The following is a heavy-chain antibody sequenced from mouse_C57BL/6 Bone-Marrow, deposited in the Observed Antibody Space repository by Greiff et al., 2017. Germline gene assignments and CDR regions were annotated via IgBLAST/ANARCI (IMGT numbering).Heavy chain of an antibody. D-gene: IGHD2-3*01. CDR2: IDPENGDT. V-gene: IGHV14-4*01. CDR1: GFNIKDDY. Sequence: VQLQQSGAELVRPGASVKLSCTASGFNIKDDYMHWVKQRPEQGLEWIGWIDPENGDTEYASKFQGKATITADTSSNTAYLQLSSLTSEDTAGYYCTTGYDWFAYWGQGTLVTVSA. J-gene: IGHJ3*01. CDR3: TTGYDWFAY.